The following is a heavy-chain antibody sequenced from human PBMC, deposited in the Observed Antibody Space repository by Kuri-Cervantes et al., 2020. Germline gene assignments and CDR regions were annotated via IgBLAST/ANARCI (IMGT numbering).Heavy chain of an antibody. J-gene: IGHJ1*01. CDR2: SSDGGGST. V-gene: IGHV3-23*01. CDR1: GFNFSSYA. CDR3: AKDTSYYYSNALQH. D-gene: IGHD3-22*01. Sequence: GESPKTSCVSTGFNFSSYAMCGVRHSPGKGLEWVSVSSDGGGSTYYADSVQGRFTISRDNSENTLYLHMRSLSAEDTAFYDCAKDTSYYYSNALQHWGQGTLVTVSS.